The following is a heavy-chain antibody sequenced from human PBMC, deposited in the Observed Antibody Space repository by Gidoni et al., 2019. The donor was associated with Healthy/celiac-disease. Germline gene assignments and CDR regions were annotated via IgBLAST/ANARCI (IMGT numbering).Heavy chain of an antibody. D-gene: IGHD6-25*01. J-gene: IGHJ3*02. CDR3: ARDSGGYNGEDAFDI. CDR2: IYSGGST. V-gene: IGHV3-66*02. CDR1: GFTVSSNY. Sequence: EVQLVESGGGLVQPGGSLRLSCAASGFTVSSNYMSWVRQAPGKGLEWVSVIYSGGSTYYADSVKGRFTISRDNSKNTLYLQMNSLRAEDTAVYYCARDSGGYNGEDAFDIWGQGTMVTVSS.